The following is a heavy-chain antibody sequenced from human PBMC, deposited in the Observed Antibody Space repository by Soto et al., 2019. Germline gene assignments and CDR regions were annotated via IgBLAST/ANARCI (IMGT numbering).Heavy chain of an antibody. CDR2: ISYDGSNK. V-gene: IGHV3-30*18. D-gene: IGHD2-2*01. CDR3: EKGKVVTVEKGYFDY. J-gene: IGHJ4*02. CDR1: GFTFSSYG. Sequence: QVQLVESGGGVVQPGRSLRLSCAASGFTFSSYGMHWVRQAPGKGLEWVAVISYDGSNKYYADSVKGRFTISRDNSKNTLYLQMNSLRVEDTAVYYCEKGKVVTVEKGYFDYWGQGTLVTVSS.